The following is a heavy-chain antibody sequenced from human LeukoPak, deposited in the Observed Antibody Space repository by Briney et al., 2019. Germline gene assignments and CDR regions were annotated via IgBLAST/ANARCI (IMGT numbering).Heavy chain of an antibody. V-gene: IGHV3-23*01. J-gene: IGHJ4*02. D-gene: IGHD6-19*01. Sequence: GGSLRLSCAASGFTFNNYAMNWVRQAPGKGLEWVSSISESGDKTDYADSVKSRLTISRDNSRNTLYLQMNSLRAEDTALYYCAKQWVDCWGQGTLVTVSS. CDR2: ISESGDKT. CDR3: AKQWVDC. CDR1: GFTFNNYA.